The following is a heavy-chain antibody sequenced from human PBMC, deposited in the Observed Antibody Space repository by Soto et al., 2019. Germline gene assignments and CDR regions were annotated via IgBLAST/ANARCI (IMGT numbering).Heavy chain of an antibody. V-gene: IGHV4-61*08. J-gene: IGHJ4*02. CDR3: AKGFSSGWYVDS. Sequence: LSLTCSVSGGSVSSDAYYWSWIRQPPGKTLEWIGFILSGGGTSTNPSLRSRLSISVDTSRNQFSLRLTSVTASDTGVYFCAKGFSSGWYVDSWGQGTMVTVYS. CDR1: GGSVSSDAYY. CDR2: ILSGGGT. D-gene: IGHD6-19*01.